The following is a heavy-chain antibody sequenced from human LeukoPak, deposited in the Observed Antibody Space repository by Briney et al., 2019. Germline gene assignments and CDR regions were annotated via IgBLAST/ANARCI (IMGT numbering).Heavy chain of an antibody. CDR2: IRGSGADK. D-gene: IGHD1-26*01. CDR1: GFSFSTYS. Sequence: GGSLRLSCAASGFSFSTYSMSWVRQAPGKGLEWVSSIRGSGADKYYADSVKGRFSISRDNSQDTLSLQMNSLRAEDTAVYYCAKISWEGRETFDWGRGPLITVSS. V-gene: IGHV3-23*01. CDR3: AKISWEGRETFD. J-gene: IGHJ4*02.